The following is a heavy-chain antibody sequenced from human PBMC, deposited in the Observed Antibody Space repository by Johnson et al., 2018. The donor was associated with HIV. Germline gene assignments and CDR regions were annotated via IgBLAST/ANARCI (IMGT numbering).Heavy chain of an antibody. D-gene: IGHD1-26*01. Sequence: VQLVESGGGLVQPGRSLRLSCAASGFTFDDYAMHWVRQAPGKGVEWVSGISWNSGSIGYADSVKGRFTISRDNAKNSLYLQMNSLRAEDTAVYYCAKDPVGATWAFDIWGQGTMVTVSS. J-gene: IGHJ3*02. CDR3: AKDPVGATWAFDI. CDR2: ISWNSGSI. V-gene: IGHV3-9*01. CDR1: GFTFDDYA.